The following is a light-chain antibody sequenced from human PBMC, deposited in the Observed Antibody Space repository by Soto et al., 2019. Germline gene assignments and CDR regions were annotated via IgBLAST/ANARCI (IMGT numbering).Light chain of an antibody. Sequence: EIVMTQSPATLSVSPGGRATLSCRASQSISDTLAWYQQKPGQAPRLLIYGASRRATGFPARFSGSGSGTDFTLTISSLQSEDFAVYYCQQYDTWPWTFGQGTKVEI. V-gene: IGKV3-15*01. CDR1: QSISDT. CDR2: GAS. CDR3: QQYDTWPWT. J-gene: IGKJ1*01.